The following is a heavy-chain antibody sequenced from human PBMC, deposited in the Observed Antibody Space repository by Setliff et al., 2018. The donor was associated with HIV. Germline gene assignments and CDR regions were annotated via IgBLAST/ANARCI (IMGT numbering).Heavy chain of an antibody. D-gene: IGHD6-19*01. Sequence: GASVKVSCKASGYTFTSYAMNWVRQAPGQGLEWMGWINTNTGNPTYAQGFTGRFVFSLDTSVSTAYLQISSLKAEDTAVYYCARVYSSGWYGDYYYYYYMDVWGKGTPVTVSS. V-gene: IGHV7-4-1*02. CDR2: INTNTGNP. CDR3: ARVYSSGWYGDYYYYYYMDV. J-gene: IGHJ6*03. CDR1: GYTFTSYA.